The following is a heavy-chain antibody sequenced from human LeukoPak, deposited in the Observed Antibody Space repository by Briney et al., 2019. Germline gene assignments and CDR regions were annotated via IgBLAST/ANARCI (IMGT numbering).Heavy chain of an antibody. J-gene: IGHJ4*02. V-gene: IGHV1-69*02. CDR3: ASNQDGDYGVFDY. CDR2: IIPILGIA. Sequence: GSSVKVSCKASGGTFSSYTISWVRQAPGQGLEWMGRIIPILGIANYARKFQGRVTITADKSTSTAYMELSSLRSEDTAVYYCASNQDGDYGVFDYWGQGTLVTVSS. D-gene: IGHD4-17*01. CDR1: GGTFSSYT.